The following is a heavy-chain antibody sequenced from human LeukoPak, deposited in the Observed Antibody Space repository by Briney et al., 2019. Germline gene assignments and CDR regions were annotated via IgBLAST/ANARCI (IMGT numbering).Heavy chain of an antibody. CDR3: ARGPPYSSSWPQNYYYYMDV. CDR1: GDSISSGDYY. D-gene: IGHD6-13*01. V-gene: IGHV4-61*10. J-gene: IGHJ6*03. Sequence: TSQTLSLTCTVSGDSISSGDYYWSWIRQPAGKGLEWIGYIYYGGSTNYNPSLKSRVTISVDTSKNQFSLKLSSVTAADTAVYYCARGPPYSSSWPQNYYYYMDVWGKGTTVTVSS. CDR2: IYYGGST.